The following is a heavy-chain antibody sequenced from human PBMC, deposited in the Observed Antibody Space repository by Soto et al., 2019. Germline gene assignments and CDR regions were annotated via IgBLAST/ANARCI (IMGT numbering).Heavy chain of an antibody. CDR2: INPNSGGT. D-gene: IGHD4-17*01. Sequence: ASVKVSCKASGYTFTVYYMHWVRQSPGQGLEWMGWINPNSGGTNYAQKFQGWVTMTRDTSISTAYMELSRLRSDDTAVYYCARDCGYGDYYFDYWGQGTLVTVSS. CDR3: ARDCGYGDYYFDY. J-gene: IGHJ4*02. V-gene: IGHV1-2*04. CDR1: GYTFTVYY.